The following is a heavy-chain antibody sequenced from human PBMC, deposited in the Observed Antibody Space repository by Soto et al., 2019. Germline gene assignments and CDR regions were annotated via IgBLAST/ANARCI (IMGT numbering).Heavy chain of an antibody. CDR1: GFTFSSYG. J-gene: IGHJ4*02. CDR3: AKDAETPTVVVVAVKGYFDY. V-gene: IGHV3-30*18. CDR2: ISYDGSNK. Sequence: QVQLVESGGGVVQPGRSLRLSCAASGFTFSSYGMHWVRQAPGKGLAWVAVISYDGSNKYYADSVKGRFTISRDNSKNTLYLQMNSLRAEDTAVYYCAKDAETPTVVVVAVKGYFDYWGQGTLVTVSS. D-gene: IGHD2-15*01.